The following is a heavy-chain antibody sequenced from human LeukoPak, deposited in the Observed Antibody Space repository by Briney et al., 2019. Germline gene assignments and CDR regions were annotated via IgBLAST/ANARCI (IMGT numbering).Heavy chain of an antibody. V-gene: IGHV1-18*04. CDR2: ISANNGDT. Sequence: ASVKVSCKTSGFTFTSYGISWMRQAPGQGLEWVAWISANNGDTHYAQRLQGRVTLTTDTSTGTAYMEVRSLRSDDTAVYYCARKGMGSPLDFWGQGTLVTVSS. CDR3: ARKGMGSPLDF. J-gene: IGHJ4*02. CDR1: GFTFTSYG. D-gene: IGHD3-10*01.